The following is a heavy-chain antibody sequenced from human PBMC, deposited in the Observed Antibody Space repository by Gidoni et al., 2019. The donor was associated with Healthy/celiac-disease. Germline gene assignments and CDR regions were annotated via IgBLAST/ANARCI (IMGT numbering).Heavy chain of an antibody. CDR2: IYYSGST. V-gene: IGHV4-59*01. D-gene: IGHD3-22*01. CDR1: GGSISSYY. J-gene: IGHJ4*02. CDR3: ARTLPYDSSGYYFDY. Sequence: QVQLQESGPGLVKPSETLSLTCTVSGGSISSYYWSWIRQPPGNGLEWIGYIYYSGSTNYNPSLKSRVTISVDTSKNQFSLKLSSVTAADTAVYYCARTLPYDSSGYYFDYWGQGTLVTVSS.